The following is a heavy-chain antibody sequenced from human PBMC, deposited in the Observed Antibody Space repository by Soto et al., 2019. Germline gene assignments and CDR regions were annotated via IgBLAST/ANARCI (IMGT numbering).Heavy chain of an antibody. J-gene: IGHJ6*02. Sequence: GGSLRLSCAASGFTFTNYAMSWVRQAPGKGLEWVARIRDKANSYTTEYAASVKGRFAISRDDSDNSLFLEMNSLSTEDTAVYYCVRGSSAITGIRYYYGLDVWGQGATVTVSS. D-gene: IGHD1-20*01. CDR2: IRDKANSYTT. CDR1: GFTFTNYA. V-gene: IGHV3-72*01. CDR3: VRGSSAITGIRYYYGLDV.